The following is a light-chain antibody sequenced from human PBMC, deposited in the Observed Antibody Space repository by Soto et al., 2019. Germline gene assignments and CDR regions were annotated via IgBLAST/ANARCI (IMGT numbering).Light chain of an antibody. Sequence: DFQDARFSSNLTSPFGAKDSKNWRASQNIRSRLAWFQQKPGKAPKLLIYDASSLESGVPQRFSGSGSGTEFTLTISSLQSEDFAVYYCQQYNNWPPETFGQGTKVDIK. CDR3: QQYNNWPPET. J-gene: IGKJ1*01. CDR1: QNIRSR. CDR2: DAS. V-gene: IGKV1-5*01.